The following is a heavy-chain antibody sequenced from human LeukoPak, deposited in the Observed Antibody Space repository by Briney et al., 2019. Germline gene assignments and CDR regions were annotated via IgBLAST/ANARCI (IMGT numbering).Heavy chain of an antibody. Sequence: SETLSLTCTVSGGSISSGGYYWSWIRQHPGKGLEWIGYIYYSGSTYYNPSLKSRVTISVDTSKNQFSLKLSSVTAADTAVYYCASRATHPQGSGSSFDYWGQGTLVTVSS. CDR3: ASRATHPQGSGSSFDY. D-gene: IGHD3-10*01. CDR2: IYYSGST. V-gene: IGHV4-31*03. J-gene: IGHJ4*02. CDR1: GGSISSGGYY.